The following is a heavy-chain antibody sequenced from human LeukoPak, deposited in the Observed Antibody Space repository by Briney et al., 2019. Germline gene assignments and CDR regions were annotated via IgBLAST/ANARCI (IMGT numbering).Heavy chain of an antibody. CDR1: GITFSTSG. V-gene: IGHV3-30*02. CDR3: AREGGTVVAGTLDQ. CDR2: IQYDESTK. Sequence: GGSLSCYCAASGITFSTSGMHWVRQAPGKGLEWLTFIQYDESTKYYADSVKGRFTISRDNSKNTLYLQMNSLRAEDTAVYHCAREGGTVVAGTLDQWGQGTTVTVSS. D-gene: IGHD6-19*01. J-gene: IGHJ4*02.